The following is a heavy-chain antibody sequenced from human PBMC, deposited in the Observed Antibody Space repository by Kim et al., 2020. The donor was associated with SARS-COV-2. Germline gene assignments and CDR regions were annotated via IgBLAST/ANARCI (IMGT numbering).Heavy chain of an antibody. CDR3: HTMVRGRGGSN. CDR1: GFTFSSYA. J-gene: IGHJ4*02. Sequence: GGSLRLSCAASGFTFSSYAMSWVRQAPGKGLEWVSAISGSGGSTYYADSVKGRFTISRDNSKNTLYLQMNSLRAEDTAVYYCHTMVRGRGGSNWGQGTLVTVSS. V-gene: IGHV3-23*01. CDR2: ISGSGGST. D-gene: IGHD3-10*01.